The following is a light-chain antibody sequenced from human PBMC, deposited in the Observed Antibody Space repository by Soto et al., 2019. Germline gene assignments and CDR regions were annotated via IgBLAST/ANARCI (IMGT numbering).Light chain of an antibody. J-gene: IGLJ2*01. CDR2: RNN. CDR1: SSNIGSNY. V-gene: IGLV1-47*01. Sequence: QSVLTQPRSASGTPGQRVTISCSGSSSNIGSNYVYWYQQLPGTAPKLLIYRNNQRPSGVPDRFSDSKSGTSASLAISGLRSEDEADYYCAAWDDSLSGVVFGGGTKVTVL. CDR3: AAWDDSLSGVV.